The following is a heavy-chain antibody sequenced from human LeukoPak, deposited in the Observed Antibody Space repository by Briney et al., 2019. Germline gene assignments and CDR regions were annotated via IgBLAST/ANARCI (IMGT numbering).Heavy chain of an antibody. J-gene: IGHJ3*02. CDR2: IYSSGST. CDR1: GVSLDEYY. CDR3: ARLNGDGFDI. V-gene: IGHV4-4*07. Sequence: SETLSLTCSVSGVSLDEYYWYWIRQSAGKRLEWIGRIYSSGSTNYAPSLKSRVTMSIDTSKRHLSLKLSSLTAADTGFYYCARLNGDGFDIWGQGTKVTVSS. D-gene: IGHD2-8*01.